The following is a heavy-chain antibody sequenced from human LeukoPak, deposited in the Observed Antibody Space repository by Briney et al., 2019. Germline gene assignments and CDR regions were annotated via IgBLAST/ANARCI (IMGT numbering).Heavy chain of an antibody. V-gene: IGHV1-18*01. CDR2: ISAYNGNT. J-gene: IGHJ4*02. CDR1: GYTFTSYG. D-gene: IGHD3-22*01. Sequence: EASVKVSCKASGYTFTSYGISWVRQAPGQGLEWMGWISAYNGNTNYAQKLQGRVTMTTDTSTSTAYMELWSLRSDDTAVYYCARDADSGDSSGYPYWGQGTLVTVSS. CDR3: ARDADSGDSSGYPY.